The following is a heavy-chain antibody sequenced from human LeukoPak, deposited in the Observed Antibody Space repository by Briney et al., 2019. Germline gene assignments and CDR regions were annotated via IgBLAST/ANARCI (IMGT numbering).Heavy chain of an antibody. CDR2: INPNSGGT. CDR1: GYTFTGYY. D-gene: IGHD5-12*01. Sequence: ASVKVSCKASGYTFTGYYMHWVRQAPGQGLEWMGWINPNSGGTSYAQKFQGRVTMTRDTSISTAYMELSRLRSDDTAVYYCARDLDIVATILDYWGQGTLVTVSS. V-gene: IGHV1-2*02. J-gene: IGHJ4*02. CDR3: ARDLDIVATILDY.